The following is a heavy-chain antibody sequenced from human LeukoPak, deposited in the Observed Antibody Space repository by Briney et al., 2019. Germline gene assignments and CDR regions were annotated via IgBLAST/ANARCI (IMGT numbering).Heavy chain of an antibody. Sequence: GGSLRLSCAASGFTFSNYWMTWVRQAPGKGLEWVAGITANSAGRYYADSVQGRFTISRDNSKSTVYLQVNSLRAEDTALYYCARDDGWIQFNFWGQGTLVTVSS. CDR3: ARDDGWIQFNF. D-gene: IGHD5-18*01. CDR2: ITANSAGR. J-gene: IGHJ4*02. CDR1: GFTFSNYW. V-gene: IGHV3-23*01.